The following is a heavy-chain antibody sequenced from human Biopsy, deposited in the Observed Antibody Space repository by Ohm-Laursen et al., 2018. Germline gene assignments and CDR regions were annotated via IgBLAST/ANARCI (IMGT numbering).Heavy chain of an antibody. CDR2: ISYSGST. J-gene: IGHJ3*02. D-gene: IGHD6-19*01. V-gene: IGHV4-59*08. Sequence: SDTLSLTCAVYGESFNGYYWSWIRQAPGRGLEWVGYISYSGSTSNNPSLKSRITISVDTSKNQISLKVTSVTAADTAVYYCAKHGSGWTGDDALHIWGQGTMVTVSS. CDR1: GESFNGYY. CDR3: AKHGSGWTGDDALHI.